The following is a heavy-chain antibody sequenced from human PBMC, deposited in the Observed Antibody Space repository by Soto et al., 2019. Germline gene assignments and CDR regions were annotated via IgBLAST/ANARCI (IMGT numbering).Heavy chain of an antibody. V-gene: IGHV4-31*01. CDR3: ARVPFGDYHFDL. CDR2: TYYRETT. D-gene: IGHD4-17*01. Sequence: QVQLQESGPGLVKPSQTLSLTCTVSGGSIRSDPYYWSWIRQHPDKGLEWIGYTYYRETTYYNPSPKSLVTLSVDASKNQFSLTLGFVTAADTAVYYCARVPFGDYHFDLWGQGTLVTVSS. J-gene: IGHJ4*02. CDR1: GGSIRSDPYY.